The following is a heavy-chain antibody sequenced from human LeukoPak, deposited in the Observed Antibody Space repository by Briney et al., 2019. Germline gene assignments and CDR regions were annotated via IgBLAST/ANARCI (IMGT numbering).Heavy chain of an antibody. CDR3: ARDHSHHYDSSGATFDY. CDR1: GFTFSSYA. CDR2: ISYDGSNK. J-gene: IGHJ4*02. V-gene: IGHV3-30*04. D-gene: IGHD3-22*01. Sequence: GGSLRLSCAASGFTFSSYAMHWVRQAPGKGLEWVAVISYDGSNKYYADSVKGRFTISRDNSKNTLYLQMNSLRAEDTAVYYCARDHSHHYDSSGATFDYWGQGTLVTVSS.